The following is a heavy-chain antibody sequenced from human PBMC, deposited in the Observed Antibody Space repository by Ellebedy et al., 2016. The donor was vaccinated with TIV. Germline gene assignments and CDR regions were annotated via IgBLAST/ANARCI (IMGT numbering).Heavy chain of an antibody. J-gene: IGHJ4*02. CDR1: GGSISSYY. Sequence: SETLSLXCTVSGGSISSYYWSWIRQPPGKGLEWIGYIYYSGSTNYNPSLKSRVTISVDTSKNQFSLKLSSVTAADTAVYYCARDHDSSGYTHFDYWGQGTLVTVSS. CDR3: ARDHDSSGYTHFDY. D-gene: IGHD3-22*01. V-gene: IGHV4-59*01. CDR2: IYYSGST.